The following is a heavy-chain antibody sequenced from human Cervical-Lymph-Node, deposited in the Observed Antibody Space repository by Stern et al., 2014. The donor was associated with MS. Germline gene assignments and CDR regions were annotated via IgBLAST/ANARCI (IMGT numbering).Heavy chain of an antibody. V-gene: IGHV1-69*01. CDR1: GGTFSKFP. D-gene: IGHD6-13*01. CDR2: IFPVFGTP. Sequence: QVQLLQPGAEVTKPGSSVTVSCKASGGTFSKFPSSCVRQAPGQGLEWMGGIFPVFGTPTYAQEFRGRVTITADVSTSTVYMELSSLRSDDTAVYYCALSSEASDRWYSLGYDLWGQGTLVTVSS. CDR3: ALSSEASDRWYSLGYDL. J-gene: IGHJ5*02.